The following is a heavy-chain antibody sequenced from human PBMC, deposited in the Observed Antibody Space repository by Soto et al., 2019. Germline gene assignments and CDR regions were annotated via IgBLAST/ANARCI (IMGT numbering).Heavy chain of an antibody. V-gene: IGHV1-8*01. CDR1: GYTFTNYD. D-gene: IGHD3-3*01. Sequence: ASVKVSCKASGYTFTNYDINWVRQATGQGLEWVGWMNPTSGNTGYAQKLQGRVTMTRNTSINTAYMELSSMRSEDTAVYYCARVRFSEWFDYMDVWGKGTTVTVSS. J-gene: IGHJ6*03. CDR2: MNPTSGNT. CDR3: ARVRFSEWFDYMDV.